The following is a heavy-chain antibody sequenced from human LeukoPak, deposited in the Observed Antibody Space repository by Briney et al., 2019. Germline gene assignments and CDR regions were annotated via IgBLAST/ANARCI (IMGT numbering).Heavy chain of an antibody. J-gene: IGHJ6*03. V-gene: IGHV3-53*01. CDR1: GFTVSSNY. D-gene: IGHD6-19*01. CDR3: ARDSSGWPYYYYYMDV. Sequence: GGSLRLSCGASGFTVSSNYINWVRQAPGKGLEWVSVIYGGGNTYYADSVKGRFTISRDNSKNTVHLQMNSLRAEDTAVYYCARDSSGWPYYYYYMDVWGKGTTVTVSS. CDR2: IYGGGNT.